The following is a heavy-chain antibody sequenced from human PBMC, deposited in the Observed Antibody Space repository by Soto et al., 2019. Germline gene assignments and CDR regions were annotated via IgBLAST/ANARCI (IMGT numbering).Heavy chain of an antibody. D-gene: IGHD3-10*01. CDR3: ARGPYCGEECYFAY. Sequence: QVHLQESGPGLVKPSETLSLTCSVFGDSISRYYWSWIRQPAGKGLEFIGRIYNSGIINYNPSLERRVTMSVDPSKNQISLQLSSATAADTAMYYCARGPYCGEECYFAYWGQGTLVTVSP. CDR1: GDSISRYY. V-gene: IGHV4-4*07. CDR2: IYNSGII. J-gene: IGHJ4*02.